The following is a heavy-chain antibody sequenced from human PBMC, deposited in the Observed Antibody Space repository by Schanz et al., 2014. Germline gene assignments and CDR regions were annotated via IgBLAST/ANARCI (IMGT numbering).Heavy chain of an antibody. CDR3: AKELNRRGGQTNFYYYYGMDV. J-gene: IGHJ6*02. Sequence: QVQLVQSGAEVKKPGASVKVSCKASGYTFTSYGINWVRQAPGQGLEWMGWISAYNGNTNYAQKLQGRVTMTTDTSTSTADMELRSRRSADTAVYHCAKELNRRGGQTNFYYYYGMDVWGQGTTVTVSS. D-gene: IGHD5-12*01. CDR2: ISAYNGNT. V-gene: IGHV1-18*01. CDR1: GYTFTSYG.